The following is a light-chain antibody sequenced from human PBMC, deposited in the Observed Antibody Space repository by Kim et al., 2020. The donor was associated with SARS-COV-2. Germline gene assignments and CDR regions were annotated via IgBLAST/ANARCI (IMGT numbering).Light chain of an antibody. V-gene: IGKV1-5*01. CDR2: DAS. CDR3: QQYSVLAT. CDR1: QSISIR. Sequence: DIQMTQSPSTLSAYVGDRVTITCRASQSISIRLAWYQQKPGKAPKVLIYDASSLESGVPSRFSGSGSGTDFSLTISSLQPDDFATYYCQQYSVLATFGQGTKVDIK. J-gene: IGKJ1*01.